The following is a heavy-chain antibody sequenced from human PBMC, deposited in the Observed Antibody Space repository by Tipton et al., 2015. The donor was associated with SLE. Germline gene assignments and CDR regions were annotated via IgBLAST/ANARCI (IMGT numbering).Heavy chain of an antibody. CDR3: ASPAGQWPDY. Sequence: KPSETLSLTCAVYGGSFSGYYWSWIRQPPGKGLEWIGEINHSGSTNYNPSLKSRVTISVDTSKNQFSLKLSSVTAADTAVYYCASPAGQWPDYWGQGTLVTVSS. CDR1: GGSFSGYY. D-gene: IGHD6-19*01. V-gene: IGHV4-34*01. J-gene: IGHJ4*02. CDR2: INHSGST.